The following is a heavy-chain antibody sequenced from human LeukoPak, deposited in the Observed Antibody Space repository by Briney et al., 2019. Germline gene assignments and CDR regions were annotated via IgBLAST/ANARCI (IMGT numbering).Heavy chain of an antibody. CDR3: AREIAAAGLYYMDV. J-gene: IGHJ6*03. Sequence: ASVEVSCKASGYTFTGYYMHWVRQAPGQGLEWMGWINPNSGGTNYAQKFQGRVTMTRDTSISTAYMELSRLRSDDTAVYYCAREIAAAGLYYMDVWGKGTTVTVSS. CDR2: INPNSGGT. CDR1: GYTFTGYY. V-gene: IGHV1-2*02. D-gene: IGHD6-13*01.